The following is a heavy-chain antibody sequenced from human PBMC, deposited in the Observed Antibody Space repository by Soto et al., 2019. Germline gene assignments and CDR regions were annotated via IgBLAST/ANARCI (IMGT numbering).Heavy chain of an antibody. CDR3: VRGGNPYHYATSGPGTFDK. V-gene: IGHV4-30-4*01. CDR2: TSFSGYT. CDR1: GDSVSGGDSY. J-gene: IGHJ4*02. Sequence: QVQLQESGPGLVKPSQTLSLTCTVSGDSVSGGDSYWSWIRQPPGKALEWIGYTSFSGYTSYTPSLKGRVTISVDMSKSQFSLRLTSVTAADTAIYYCVRGGNPYHYATSGPGTFDKWGQGTLVSVSS. D-gene: IGHD3-22*01.